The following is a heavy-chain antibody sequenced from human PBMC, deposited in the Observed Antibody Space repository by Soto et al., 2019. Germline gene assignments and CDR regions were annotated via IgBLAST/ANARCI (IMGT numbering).Heavy chain of an antibody. V-gene: IGHV4-59*01. Sequence: SETLSLTCTVSGGSISSYYWSWIRQPPGKGLEWIGYIYYSGSTNYNPSLKSRVTISVDTSKNQFSLKLSSVTAADTAVYYCARGSDHYGMDVWGQGTKVTV. CDR3: ARGSDHYGMDV. CDR2: IYYSGST. J-gene: IGHJ6*02. CDR1: GGSISSYY. D-gene: IGHD3-16*02.